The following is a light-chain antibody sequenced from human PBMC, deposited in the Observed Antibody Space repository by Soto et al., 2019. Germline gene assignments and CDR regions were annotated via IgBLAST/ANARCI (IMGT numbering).Light chain of an antibody. CDR3: QKYNSAPLT. CDR2: ATS. Sequence: DVQMTQSPSSLSAFVGDRVTLTCRASQGIAPYLAWFQQKPGKVPKLLIYATSTLQSGVPYRFSGSGSGTDFTLTINSLQPEDVGTYYCQKYNSAPLTFGGGTKVEIK. J-gene: IGKJ4*01. CDR1: QGIAPY. V-gene: IGKV1-27*01.